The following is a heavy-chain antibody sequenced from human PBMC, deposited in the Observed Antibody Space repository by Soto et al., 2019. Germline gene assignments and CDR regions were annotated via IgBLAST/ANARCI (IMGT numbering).Heavy chain of an antibody. Sequence: EVQLVETGGELIQPGGSLRLSCAASGFTVSSNYMSWVRQAPGKGLEWVSVIYRGGSTYYAPSVKDRFTICRDNSNKTMYLQMNSLSAEETAVYYCARDRREAKYGSGSQYYSYYYGMDVYGQGTTVTVSS. CDR1: GFTVSSNY. V-gene: IGHV3-53*02. J-gene: IGHJ6*02. CDR3: ARDRREAKYGSGSQYYSYYYGMDV. CDR2: IYRGGST. D-gene: IGHD3-10*01.